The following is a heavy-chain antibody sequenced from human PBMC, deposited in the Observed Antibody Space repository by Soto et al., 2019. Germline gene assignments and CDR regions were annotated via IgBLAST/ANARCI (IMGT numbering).Heavy chain of an antibody. Sequence: ASVKVSCKASGYTFTGYYMHWVRQAPGQGLEWMGWINPNSGGTNYAQKFQGWVTMTRDTSISTAYMELSRLRSDDTAVYYCARGGYCSGGSCFDPYYYYGMEVWGQGTTVTVSS. J-gene: IGHJ6*02. CDR1: GYTFTGYY. CDR2: INPNSGGT. D-gene: IGHD2-15*01. V-gene: IGHV1-2*04. CDR3: ARGGYCSGGSCFDPYYYYGMEV.